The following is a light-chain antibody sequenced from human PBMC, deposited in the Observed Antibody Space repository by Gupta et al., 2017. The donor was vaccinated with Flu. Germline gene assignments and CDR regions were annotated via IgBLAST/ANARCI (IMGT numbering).Light chain of an antibody. CDR1: SSDIGNYNL. CDR3: CSYAGSGRVV. Sequence: QSALTQPASVSGSPGQSITISCTGTSSDIGNYNLVSWYRQYPGKAPKLMIYDVSRWPSGVSNRFSGSKSGNTASLTISGLQADDEADYYCCSYAGSGRVVFGGGTKVTVL. J-gene: IGLJ3*02. V-gene: IGLV2-23*02. CDR2: DVS.